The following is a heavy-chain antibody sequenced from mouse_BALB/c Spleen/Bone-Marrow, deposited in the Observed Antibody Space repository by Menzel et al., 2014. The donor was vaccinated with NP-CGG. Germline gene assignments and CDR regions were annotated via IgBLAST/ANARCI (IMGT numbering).Heavy chain of an antibody. CDR2: ISSGGTYT. D-gene: IGHD4-1*02. Sequence: EAQLQQSGGDLVKPGGSLKLSCAASGFTFSNYGMFWVRPIPDKRLEWVATISSGGTYTFYPDSVKGRFNISRDNAKNTLYLQMSSLKSEDTAMYYCALNWDSAYWGQGTLVTVSA. J-gene: IGHJ3*01. CDR3: ALNWDSAY. V-gene: IGHV5-6*01. CDR1: GFTFSNYG.